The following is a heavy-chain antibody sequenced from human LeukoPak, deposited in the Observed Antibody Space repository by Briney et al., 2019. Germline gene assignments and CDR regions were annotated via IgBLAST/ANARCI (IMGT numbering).Heavy chain of an antibody. CDR2: ISGSGETT. Sequence: PGGSLRLSCAASGFTFSSYAMSWVRQAPGKGLEWVSAISGSGETTYYADSAKGRFTISRDNSQNALYLQMNSLRAEDTAVYYCARDYADYVGYFFFDYWGQGTLVTVSS. D-gene: IGHD4-17*01. CDR3: ARDYADYVGYFFFDY. V-gene: IGHV3-23*01. J-gene: IGHJ4*02. CDR1: GFTFSSYA.